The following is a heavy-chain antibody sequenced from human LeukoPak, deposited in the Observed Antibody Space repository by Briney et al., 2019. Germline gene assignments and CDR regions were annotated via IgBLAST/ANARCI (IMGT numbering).Heavy chain of an antibody. CDR3: TSWGDTTAEYFQR. D-gene: IGHD2-21*02. V-gene: IGHV3-7*01. Sequence: GGSLRLSCVVSGFTFNRCWMNWVRQAPGKGLERVAHINPDGRDTYYVDSVKGRFTISRDNAQNSMYLQMNSLRVEDTAVYYCTSWGDTTAEYFQRWGQGTLVTVSS. CDR2: INPDGRDT. CDR1: GFTFNRCW. J-gene: IGHJ1*01.